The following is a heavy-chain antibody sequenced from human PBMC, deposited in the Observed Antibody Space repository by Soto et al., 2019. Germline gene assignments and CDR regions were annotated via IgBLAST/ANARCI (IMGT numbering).Heavy chain of an antibody. CDR2: IGPFEAHAP. Sequence: EVQLLESGGDLVHPGGTLILSCVGSGYPFGDYAMRWVRQAPGKGLEWVSAIGPFEAHAPAYAASVKGRFTISRDNAKNSVYLDMNSLSAEDTAVYYCARESEDLTSNFDYWGQGTLVTVSS. J-gene: IGHJ4*02. CDR3: ARESEDLTSNFDY. CDR1: GYPFGDYA. V-gene: IGHV3-23*01.